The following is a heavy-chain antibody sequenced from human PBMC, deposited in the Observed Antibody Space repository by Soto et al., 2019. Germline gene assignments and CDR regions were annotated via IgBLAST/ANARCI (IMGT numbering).Heavy chain of an antibody. V-gene: IGHV3-30-3*01. D-gene: IGHD4-17*01. J-gene: IGHJ4*02. CDR3: ARDLGTTVTKDY. CDR2: ISYDGSNK. CDR1: GFTFSSYA. Sequence: GGSLRLSCAASGFTFSSYAMHWVRQAPGKGLEWVAVISYDGSNKYYADSVKGRFTISRDNSKNTLYLQMNSLRAEDTAVYYCARDLGTTVTKDYWGQGTLVTVSS.